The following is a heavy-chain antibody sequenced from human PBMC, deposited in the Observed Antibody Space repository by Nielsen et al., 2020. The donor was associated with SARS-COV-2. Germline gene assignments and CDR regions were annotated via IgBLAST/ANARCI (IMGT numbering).Heavy chain of an antibody. CDR3: ARSPFHRSSWYSMDV. D-gene: IGHD6-13*01. CDR1: GFNFNTYS. CDR2: ISGGSATI. J-gene: IGHJ6*02. V-gene: IGHV3-48*01. Sequence: GESLKISCVASGFNFNTYSMNWVRQAPGKGLEWVSCISGGSATIYYADSVKGRFTISRDNVKNSLYLQLSSLSAEDTAVYYCARSPFHRSSWYSMDVWGQGTTVTVSS.